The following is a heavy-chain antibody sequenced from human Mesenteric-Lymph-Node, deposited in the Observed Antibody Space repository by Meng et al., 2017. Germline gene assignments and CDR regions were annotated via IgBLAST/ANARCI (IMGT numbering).Heavy chain of an antibody. CDR1: GYTFTGYY. Sequence: ASVKVSCKASGYTFTGYYMHWVRQAPGQGLEWMGRINPNSGGTNYAQKFQGRVTMTRDTSISTAYMELNRLRSGDPAVYYCATLPILYYYDSSGYGEDAFDIWGQGTMVTVSS. J-gene: IGHJ3*02. CDR3: ATLPILYYYDSSGYGEDAFDI. D-gene: IGHD3-22*01. CDR2: INPNSGGT. V-gene: IGHV1-2*06.